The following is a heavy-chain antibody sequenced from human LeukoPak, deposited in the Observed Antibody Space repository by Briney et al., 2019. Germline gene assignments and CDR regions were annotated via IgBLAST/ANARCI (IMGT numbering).Heavy chain of an antibody. V-gene: IGHV3-48*01. CDR2: ISSSTGTI. CDR3: AKGGDILTGYPFDY. J-gene: IGHJ4*02. Sequence: ESGGSLRLSCVASGFTFSSYSMNWVRQAPGKGLEWVSYISSSTGTIYYADSVKGRFTISRDNSKNTLYLQMNSLRAEDTAVYYCAKGGDILTGYPFDYWGQGTLVTVSS. D-gene: IGHD3-9*01. CDR1: GFTFSSYS.